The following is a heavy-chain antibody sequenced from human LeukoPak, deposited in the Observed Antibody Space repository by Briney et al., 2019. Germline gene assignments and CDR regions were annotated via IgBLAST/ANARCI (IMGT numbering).Heavy chain of an antibody. Sequence: GASVKVSCKASGYIFTNYGISWVRQAPGQGLEWMGWISADNGEIKYSQKMQGRVTLTTDFSTNTVHMELRSLTSDDTAIYYCVRNGLNNHGRSSGSFDIWAQGTMVTVSS. CDR2: ISADNGEI. J-gene: IGHJ3*02. CDR1: GYIFTNYG. CDR3: VRNGLNNHGRSSGSFDI. V-gene: IGHV1-18*01. D-gene: IGHD1-14*01.